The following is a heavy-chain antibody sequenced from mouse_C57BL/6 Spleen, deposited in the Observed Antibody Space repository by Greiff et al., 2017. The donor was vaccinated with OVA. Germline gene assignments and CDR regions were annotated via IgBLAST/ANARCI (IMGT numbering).Heavy chain of an antibody. CDR3: ASNLPYDYDAPFAY. D-gene: IGHD2-4*01. CDR2: ISYDGSN. Sequence: EVQVVESGPGLVKPSQSLSLTCSVTGYSITSGYYWNWIRQFPGNKLVWMGYISYDGSNNYNPSLKNRISITRDTSKNQFFLKLNSVTTEDTATDYCASNLPYDYDAPFAYWGQRTLVTGSA. J-gene: IGHJ3*01. V-gene: IGHV3-6*01. CDR1: GYSITSGYY.